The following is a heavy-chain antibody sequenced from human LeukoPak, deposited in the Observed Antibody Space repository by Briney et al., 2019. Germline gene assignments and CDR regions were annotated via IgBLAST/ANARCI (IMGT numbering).Heavy chain of an antibody. CDR2: IIASGDS. D-gene: IGHD3-3*01. V-gene: IGHV4-4*08. J-gene: IGHJ5*02. Sequence: SETLSLTCTVSGVSVSDHYWSWIRQPPGEGLEWILYIIASGDSSYSPSPKSRVTPSLYTSNNHCSLTLTSVTAADTAVYFCARGHYDWNTWGQGTLVTVSS. CDR3: ARGHYDWNT. CDR1: GVSVSDHY.